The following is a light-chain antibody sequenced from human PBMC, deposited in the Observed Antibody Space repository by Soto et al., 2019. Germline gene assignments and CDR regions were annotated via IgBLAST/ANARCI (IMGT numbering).Light chain of an antibody. V-gene: IGLV9-49*01. CDR3: GADHGSGSNFSWV. Sequence: QLVLTQPPSASASLGASVTLTCTLSSGYSNYKVDWYQQRPGKGPRFVMRVGTGGIVGSKGDGIPDRFSVLGSGLNRYLTIQNIQEEDESDYHCGADHGSGSNFSWVFGGGTKLNVL. CDR1: SGYSNYK. CDR2: VGTGGIVG. J-gene: IGLJ3*02.